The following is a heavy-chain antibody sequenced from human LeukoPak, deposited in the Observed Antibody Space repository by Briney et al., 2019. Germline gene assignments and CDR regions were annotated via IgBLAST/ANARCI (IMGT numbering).Heavy chain of an antibody. CDR1: GYTFTGYY. D-gene: IGHD3-3*01. CDR2: INPNSGGT. CDR3: ARSPRWIFGSYYFDY. Sequence: ASVKVSCKASGYTFTGYYMHWVRQAPGQGLEWMGRINPNSGGTNYAQKFQGRVTMTRDTSISTAYMELSRLRSDDTAVYYCARSPRWIFGSYYFDYWGQGTLVTVSS. J-gene: IGHJ4*02. V-gene: IGHV1-2*06.